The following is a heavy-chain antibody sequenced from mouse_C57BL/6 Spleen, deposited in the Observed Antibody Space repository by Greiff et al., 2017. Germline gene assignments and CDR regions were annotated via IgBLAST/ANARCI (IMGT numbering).Heavy chain of an antibody. V-gene: IGHV1-82*01. CDR2: IYPGDGDT. CDR1: GYAFSSSW. J-gene: IGHJ2*01. Sequence: QVQLKESGPELVKPGASVKISCKASGYAFSSSWMNWVKQRPGKGLEWIGRIYPGDGDTNYNGKFKGKATLTADKSSSTAYMQLSSLTSEDSAVYFCADGSPGYWGQGTTLTVSS. D-gene: IGHD1-1*01. CDR3: ADGSPGY.